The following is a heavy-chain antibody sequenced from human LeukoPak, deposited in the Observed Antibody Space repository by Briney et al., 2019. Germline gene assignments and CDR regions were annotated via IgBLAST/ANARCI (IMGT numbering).Heavy chain of an antibody. CDR1: GYTFTSYG. CDR2: ISAYNGNT. D-gene: IGHD5-12*01. CDR3: ARAKGGLRRYYYYMDV. V-gene: IGHV1-18*01. J-gene: IGHJ6*03. Sequence: ASVKVSCKASGYTFTSYGISWVRQAPGQGLEWMGWISAYNGNTNYAQKLQGRVTMTTDTSTSTAYMELRSLRSEDTAVYYCARAKGGLRRYYYYMDVWGKGTTVTVSS.